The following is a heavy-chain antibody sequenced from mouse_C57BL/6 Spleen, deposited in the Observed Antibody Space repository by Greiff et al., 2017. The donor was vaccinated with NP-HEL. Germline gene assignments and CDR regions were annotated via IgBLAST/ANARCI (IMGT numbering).Heavy chain of an antibody. CDR1: GFNIKDDY. CDR2: IDPENGDT. Sequence: EVQLQQSGAELVRPGASVKLSCTASGFNIKDDYMHWVKQRPEQGLEWIGWIDPENGDTEYASKFQGKATITADTSSNTAYLQLSSLTSEDTAVYYCTTLYYYGSSYRDFDYWGQGTTLTVSS. CDR3: TTLYYYGSSYRDFDY. D-gene: IGHD1-1*01. V-gene: IGHV14-4*01. J-gene: IGHJ2*01.